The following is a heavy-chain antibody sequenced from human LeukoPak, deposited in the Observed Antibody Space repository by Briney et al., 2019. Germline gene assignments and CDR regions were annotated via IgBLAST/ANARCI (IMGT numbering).Heavy chain of an antibody. Sequence: GGSLRLSCAASGFTVSSNYMSWVRQAPGKGLEWVSVIYSGGSTYYADSVKGRFTISRDNAKNSLYLQMNSLRAEDTAVYYCARLNSMATITSYYYYYMDVWGKGTTVTISS. D-gene: IGHD5-24*01. CDR3: ARLNSMATITSYYYYYMDV. CDR2: IYSGGST. V-gene: IGHV3-53*01. J-gene: IGHJ6*03. CDR1: GFTVSSNY.